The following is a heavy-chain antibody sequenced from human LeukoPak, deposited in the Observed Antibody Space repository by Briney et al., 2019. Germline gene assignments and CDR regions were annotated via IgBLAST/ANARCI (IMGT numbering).Heavy chain of an antibody. J-gene: IGHJ3*02. V-gene: IGHV3-23*01. CDR1: GFTFSSYA. CDR2: ISGSGGST. CDR3: VRVSDDYDSSGYSYDGLDI. Sequence: GGSLRLSCAASGFTFSSYAMSWVRQAPGKGLEWVSAISGSGGSTYYADSVKGRFTISRDNSKNTLYLQMNSLRAEDTAVYYCVRVSDDYDSSGYSYDGLDIWGQGTMVAVSS. D-gene: IGHD3-22*01.